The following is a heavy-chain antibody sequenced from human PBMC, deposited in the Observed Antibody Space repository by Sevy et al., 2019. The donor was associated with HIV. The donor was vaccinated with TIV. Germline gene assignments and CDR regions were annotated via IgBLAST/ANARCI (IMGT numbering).Heavy chain of an antibody. CDR1: GFTFSRFW. J-gene: IGHJ4*02. Sequence: GGSLRLSCAASGFTFSRFWMSWVRQAPGKGLEWVANINQDGSERYYVDSVKGRFTISRENAKNSLYLQMNSLRGEDTAVFFCAGGGVLEWPLGPFDYWGQGTLVTVSS. CDR3: AGGGVLEWPLGPFDY. V-gene: IGHV3-7*03. CDR2: INQDGSER. D-gene: IGHD3-3*01.